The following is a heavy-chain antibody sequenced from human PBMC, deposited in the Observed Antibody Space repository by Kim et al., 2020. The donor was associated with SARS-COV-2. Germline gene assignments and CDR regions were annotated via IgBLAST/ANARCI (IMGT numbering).Heavy chain of an antibody. Sequence: YADAVKGRFTISRDNSKKTLYLQMNSLRAEDTAVYYCAKGGIVVVSYFDYWGQGTLVTVSS. J-gene: IGHJ4*02. D-gene: IGHD3-22*01. CDR3: AKGGIVVVSYFDY. V-gene: IGHV3-23*01.